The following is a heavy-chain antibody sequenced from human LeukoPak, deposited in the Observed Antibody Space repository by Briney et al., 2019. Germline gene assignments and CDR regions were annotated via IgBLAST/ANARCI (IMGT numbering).Heavy chain of an antibody. J-gene: IGHJ6*03. CDR1: GFTFSSYA. Sequence: QPGGSLRLSCAASGFTFSSYAMHWVRQAPGKGLEWVALIPYDGSNKYYADSVKGRFTVSRDNSKNTLYLQMNSLRAEDTAVYYCARGAYGFDYYYYMDVWGKGTTVTVSS. V-gene: IGHV3-30*04. CDR3: ARGAYGFDYYYYMDV. D-gene: IGHD3-10*01. CDR2: IPYDGSNK.